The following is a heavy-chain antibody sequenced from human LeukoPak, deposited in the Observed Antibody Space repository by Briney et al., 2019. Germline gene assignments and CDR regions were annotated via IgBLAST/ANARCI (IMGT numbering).Heavy chain of an antibody. Sequence: GGSLTPSCAASGFTFSNYAMNWFRQPPGRGRVWASGFIGSGGTTYYADSVKGRFTISRDNYKNTLYLQMNSLRVEDTAVYYCANGNRCTSPNCLGYYYFYMDVWGKGTTVTVSS. CDR3: ANGNRCTSPNCLGYYYFYMDV. CDR2: FIGSGGTT. J-gene: IGHJ6*03. D-gene: IGHD2-8*01. CDR1: GFTFSNYA. V-gene: IGHV3-23*01.